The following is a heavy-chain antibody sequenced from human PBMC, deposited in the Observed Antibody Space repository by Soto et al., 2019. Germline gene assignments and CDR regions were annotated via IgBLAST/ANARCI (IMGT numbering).Heavy chain of an antibody. J-gene: IGHJ4*02. Sequence: QVQLVESGGGVVQPGRSLRLSCAASGFTFSSYAMHWVRQAPGKGLEWVAVISYDGSNKYYADSVKGRFTISRDNSKNTLYLQMNSLRAEDTAVYYCARDQYSSSWLDAGFDYWGQGTLVTVSS. CDR1: GFTFSSYA. V-gene: IGHV3-30-3*01. CDR3: ARDQYSSSWLDAGFDY. CDR2: ISYDGSNK. D-gene: IGHD6-13*01.